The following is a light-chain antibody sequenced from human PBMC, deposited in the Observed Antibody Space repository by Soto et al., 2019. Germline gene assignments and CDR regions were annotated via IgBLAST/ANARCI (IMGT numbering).Light chain of an antibody. J-gene: IGKJ1*01. V-gene: IGKV3-15*01. CDR1: QSISSN. Sequence: EMVMTQSPATLSVSPGERATLSCRASQSISSNLAWYQHKPGQAPRLLIYGASTRATGIPGRFSGSGSGTEFTLTISSLESEDFAIYYCQQYHNWPQTFGQGTKVDIK. CDR2: GAS. CDR3: QQYHNWPQT.